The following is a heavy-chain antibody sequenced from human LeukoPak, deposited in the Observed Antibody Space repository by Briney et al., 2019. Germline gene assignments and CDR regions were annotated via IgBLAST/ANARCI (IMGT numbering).Heavy chain of an antibody. CDR1: GLTFSDYY. J-gene: IGHJ6*02. D-gene: IGHD4-17*01. V-gene: IGHV3-11*01. CDR2: ISSSGSTI. Sequence: PGGSLRLSGAASGLTFSDYYMSWIRQAPGKGLEWVSYISSSGSTIYYADSVKGRFTISRDNAKNSLYLQMNSLRAEDTAVYYCARDRPDYGDYGYYYYGMDVWGQGTTVTVSS. CDR3: ARDRPDYGDYGYYYYGMDV.